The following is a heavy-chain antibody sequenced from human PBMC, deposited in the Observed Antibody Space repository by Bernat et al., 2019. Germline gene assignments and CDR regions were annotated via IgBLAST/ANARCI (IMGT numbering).Heavy chain of an antibody. Sequence: VYGWSFSGYYWSLIRQPPGKGLEWLGEINHSGSTNYNPSLNSRVTISVDTSKNQFSLKLSSVNAADTAVYYCARGRGVVGPADNEYWGQGNLV. CDR2: INHSGST. D-gene: IGHD2-2*01. V-gene: IGHV4-34*01. J-gene: IGHJ4*02. CDR1: GWSFSGYY. CDR3: ARGRGVVGPADNEY.